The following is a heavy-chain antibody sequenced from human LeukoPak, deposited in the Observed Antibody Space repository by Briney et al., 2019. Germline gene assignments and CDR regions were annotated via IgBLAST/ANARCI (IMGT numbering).Heavy chain of an antibody. CDR2: INGDGSEK. J-gene: IGHJ4*02. V-gene: IGHV3-7*01. CDR3: ARVIAAAGLDDY. Sequence: GGSLRLSCAASGFTFGPYWMSWVRQAPGKGLEWVANINGDGSEKFYVDSVKGRFTISRDNAKNSLYLQMNSLRAEDTAVYYCARVIAAAGLDDYWGQGTLVTVSS. CDR1: GFTFGPYW. D-gene: IGHD6-13*01.